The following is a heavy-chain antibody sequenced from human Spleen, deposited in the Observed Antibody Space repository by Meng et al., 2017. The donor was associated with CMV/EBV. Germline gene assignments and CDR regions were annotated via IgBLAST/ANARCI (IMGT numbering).Heavy chain of an antibody. J-gene: IGHJ4*02. D-gene: IGHD6-19*01. CDR2: IKQDGSEK. V-gene: IGHV3-7*01. Sequence: GESLKFSCAASGFTFSSYWMSWVRQAPGKGLEWVANIKQDGSEKNYVDSVKGRFTISRDNAKNSLYLQMNSLRAEDTAVYYCARASSSGLRGFDYWGQGTLVTVSS. CDR3: ARASSSGLRGFDY. CDR1: GFTFSSYW.